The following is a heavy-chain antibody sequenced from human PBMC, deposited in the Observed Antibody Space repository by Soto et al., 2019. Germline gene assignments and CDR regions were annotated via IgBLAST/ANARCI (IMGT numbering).Heavy chain of an antibody. CDR2: INPNSGGT. D-gene: IGHD4-17*01. CDR1: GYTFTGYY. V-gene: IGHV1-2*04. J-gene: IGHJ5*02. Sequence: QVQLVQSGAEVKKPGASVKVSCKASGYTFTGYYMHWVRQAPGQGLEWMGWINPNSGGTNYEQKFQGWVTMTRDTSISTAYMELSRLRSDDTAVYYCARGGTVTTLVDWFDPWGQGTLVTVSS. CDR3: ARGGTVTTLVDWFDP.